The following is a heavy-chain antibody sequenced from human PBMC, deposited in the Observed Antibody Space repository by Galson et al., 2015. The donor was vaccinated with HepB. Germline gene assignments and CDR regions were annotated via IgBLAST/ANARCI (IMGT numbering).Heavy chain of an antibody. CDR1: GFTFSSYA. V-gene: IGHV3-30-3*01. Sequence: SLRLSCAASGFTFSSYAMHWVRQAPGKGLEWMAVISYDGSNKYYADSVKGRFTISRDNSKNTLYLQMNSLRAEDTAVYYCARPARHYDILTGHTEDKGALDYWGQGTLVTVSS. CDR3: ARPARHYDILTGHTEDKGALDY. D-gene: IGHD3-9*01. J-gene: IGHJ4*02. CDR2: ISYDGSNK.